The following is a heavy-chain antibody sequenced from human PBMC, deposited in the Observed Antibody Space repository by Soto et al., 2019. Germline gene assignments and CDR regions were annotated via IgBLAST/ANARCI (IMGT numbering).Heavy chain of an antibody. J-gene: IGHJ4*02. Sequence: SLRLSCAASGFTFSSYEMNWVRQAPGKGLEWVSHISSGGTTIYYADSVKGRFTISRDNAKNSLDLQMNSLRADDTAIYYCARALDFWSGYLSDWGQGTLVTVSS. D-gene: IGHD3-3*01. CDR1: GFTFSSYE. CDR3: ARALDFWSGYLSD. CDR2: ISSGGTTI. V-gene: IGHV3-48*03.